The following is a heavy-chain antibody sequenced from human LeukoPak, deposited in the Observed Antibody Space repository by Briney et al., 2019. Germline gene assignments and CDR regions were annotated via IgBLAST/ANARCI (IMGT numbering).Heavy chain of an antibody. CDR2: ISGSGGST. V-gene: IGHV3-23*01. D-gene: IGHD6-13*01. Sequence: PGGSLRLSCEASGFTFGHYAMHWVRQPPGKGLEWVSAISGSGGSTYYADSVKGRFTISRDNSKNTLYLQMNSLRAEDTAVYYCAKRKYSSSWYQDWGPFDYWGQGTLVTVSS. CDR3: AKRKYSSSWYQDWGPFDY. J-gene: IGHJ4*02. CDR1: GFTFGHYA.